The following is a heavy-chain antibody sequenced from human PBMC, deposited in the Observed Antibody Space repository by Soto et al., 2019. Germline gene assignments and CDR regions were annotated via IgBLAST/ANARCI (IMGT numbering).Heavy chain of an antibody. V-gene: IGHV4-4*02. CDR1: GGSISTTNW. J-gene: IGHJ5*02. CDR2: ILHIGST. CDR3: ASGFDSDGLYNGGHP. Sequence: VQLQESGPGLVKPSGTLSLTCTVSGGSISTTNWWSWVRQSPGKGLEWIGEILHIGSTNYNPSLKSRVTISIEKSKNQFSLRLSSVTAADTAVYYCASGFDSDGLYNGGHPWGQGTLVGVSS. D-gene: IGHD3-22*01.